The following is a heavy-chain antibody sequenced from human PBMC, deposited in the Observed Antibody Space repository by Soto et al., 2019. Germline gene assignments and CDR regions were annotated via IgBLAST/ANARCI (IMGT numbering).Heavy chain of an antibody. Sequence: XGSLSLSCSAAGFTFSRYSMYWVRQAPGEGLGWISVISNDESKTYYADSVKGRFTVSRDNSKNTLYLQMNSLRAEDTTVYYWARETDWIPDYWGQGTLVTVSS. CDR1: GFTFSRYS. D-gene: IGHD5-18*01. CDR2: ISNDESKT. J-gene: IGHJ4*02. V-gene: IGHV3-30-3*01. CDR3: ARETDWIPDY.